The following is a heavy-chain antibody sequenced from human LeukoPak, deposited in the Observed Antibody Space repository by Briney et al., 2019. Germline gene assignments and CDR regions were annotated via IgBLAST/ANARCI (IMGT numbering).Heavy chain of an antibody. J-gene: IGHJ4*02. Sequence: GGSLRLSCAASGLTFSNAWMSWVRQAPGKGLEWVGRIKSKTDGGTTDYAAPVKGRFTISRDDSKNTLYLQMNSLKTEDTAVYYCTTDYSGSYSDPDYWGQGTLVTVSS. CDR1: GLTFSNAW. CDR3: TTDYSGSYSDPDY. D-gene: IGHD1-26*01. V-gene: IGHV3-15*01. CDR2: IKSKTDGGTT.